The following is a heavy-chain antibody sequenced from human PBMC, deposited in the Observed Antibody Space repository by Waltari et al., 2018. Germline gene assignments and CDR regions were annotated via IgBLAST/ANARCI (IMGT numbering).Heavy chain of an antibody. CDR2: INPNSGGT. CDR3: ATWRENAFDV. V-gene: IGHV1-2*05. J-gene: IGHJ3*01. D-gene: IGHD1-1*01. CDR1: GYTFTGYF. Sequence: VQLVQSGAEVKKPGATVKISCKASGYTFTGYFIHWVRQAPGQGLEWMGRINPNSGGTNDAQKFQGRVTLTRDKSINTAYMDLSRLTSDDTGMYYCATWRENAFDVWGQGTMVTVST.